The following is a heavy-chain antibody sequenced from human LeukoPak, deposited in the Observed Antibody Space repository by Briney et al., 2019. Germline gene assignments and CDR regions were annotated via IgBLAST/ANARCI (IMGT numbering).Heavy chain of an antibody. CDR1: GFTFSSYA. J-gene: IGHJ4*02. CDR2: ISSDGRDK. CDR3: AKDLRRIAAYYFDY. D-gene: IGHD6-25*01. Sequence: PGRSLRLSCAASGFTFSSYAIHWVRQAPGKGLEWVAVISSDGRDKHHAVSVKGRFTISGDNSKNTLFLQTNSLRPEDTAVYYCAKDLRRIAAYYFDYWGQGTLVTVSS. V-gene: IGHV3-30*18.